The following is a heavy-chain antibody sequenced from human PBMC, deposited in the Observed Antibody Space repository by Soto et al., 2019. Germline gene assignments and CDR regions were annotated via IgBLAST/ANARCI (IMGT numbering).Heavy chain of an antibody. D-gene: IGHD6-19*01. Sequence: VSVKVSCKASGYTFTSYAMHWVRQAPGQRLEWMGWINAGNGNTKYSQKFQGRVTITRDTSASTAYMELSSLRSEDTAVYYCARVDSSGWFNWFDHWGPGSLVTVSS. CDR2: INAGNGNT. J-gene: IGHJ5*02. CDR3: ARVDSSGWFNWFDH. CDR1: GYTFTSYA. V-gene: IGHV1-3*01.